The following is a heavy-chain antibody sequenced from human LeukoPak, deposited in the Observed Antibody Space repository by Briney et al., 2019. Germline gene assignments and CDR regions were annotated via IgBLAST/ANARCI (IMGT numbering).Heavy chain of an antibody. Sequence: GASVKVSCKASGYTFTSYGISWVRQAPGQGLEWMGWISGYNGNTNYAQQKLQGRVTMTTDTSTSTAYMELRSVRSDDTAVYYCARALYSHYYYDSSGYSYYFDYWGQGTLVTVSS. D-gene: IGHD3-22*01. CDR2: ISGYNGNT. V-gene: IGHV1-18*01. J-gene: IGHJ4*02. CDR1: GYTFTSYG. CDR3: ARALYSHYYYDSSGYSYYFDY.